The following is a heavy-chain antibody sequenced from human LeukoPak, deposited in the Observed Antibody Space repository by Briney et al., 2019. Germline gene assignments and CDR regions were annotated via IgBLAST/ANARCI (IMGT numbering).Heavy chain of an antibody. CDR2: VIPIFGTA. Sequence: SVKVSCKASGGTFSSYAISWVRQAPGQGLEWVGGVIPIFGTANYAQKFQGRVTITADESTSTAYMELSSLRSEDTAVYYCARDSRYSGYETIDYWGQGTLVTVSS. V-gene: IGHV1-69*13. CDR3: ARDSRYSGYETIDY. D-gene: IGHD5-12*01. J-gene: IGHJ4*02. CDR1: GGTFSSYA.